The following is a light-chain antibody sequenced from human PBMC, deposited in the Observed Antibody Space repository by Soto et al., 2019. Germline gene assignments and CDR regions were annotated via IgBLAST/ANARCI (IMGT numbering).Light chain of an antibody. CDR2: GAS. Sequence: ERVMTQSPATLSVSPGERATLSCRASQSVGSNLAWSQQKPGQAPRLLIFGASSRATGVPARFSGSGSGTEFTLTINSLQSEDFAVYFCQQYDNLPLTFGPWTKVDIK. CDR3: QQYDNLPLT. CDR1: QSVGSN. V-gene: IGKV3-15*01. J-gene: IGKJ3*01.